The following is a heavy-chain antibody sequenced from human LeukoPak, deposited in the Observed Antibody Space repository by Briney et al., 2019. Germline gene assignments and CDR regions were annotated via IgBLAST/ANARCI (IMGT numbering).Heavy chain of an antibody. D-gene: IGHD5-12*01. Sequence: GGSLRLSCAASGFTFSRYWMHWVRQAPGKGLEWVSTMSGSGGDTYYADSVQGRFTISRDNSKNTLYLQMNSLRAEDTALYYCANIPSGYGGYERGYYFDYWGQGTLVTVSS. CDR2: MSGSGGDT. J-gene: IGHJ4*02. CDR1: GFTFSRYW. V-gene: IGHV3-23*01. CDR3: ANIPSGYGGYERGYYFDY.